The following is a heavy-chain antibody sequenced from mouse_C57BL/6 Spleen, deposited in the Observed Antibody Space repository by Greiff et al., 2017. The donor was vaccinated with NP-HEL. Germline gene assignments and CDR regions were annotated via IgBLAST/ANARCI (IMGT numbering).Heavy chain of an antibody. CDR1: GFTFSSYA. CDR2: ISDGGSYT. Sequence: EVQVVESGGGLVKPGGSLKLSCAASGFTFSSYAMSWVRQTPEKRLEWVATISDGGSYTYYPDNVKGRFTISRDNAKNNLYLQMSHLKSEDTAMYYCARAYYYGSSYEDYFDYWGQGTTLTVSS. V-gene: IGHV5-4*01. CDR3: ARAYYYGSSYEDYFDY. J-gene: IGHJ2*01. D-gene: IGHD1-1*01.